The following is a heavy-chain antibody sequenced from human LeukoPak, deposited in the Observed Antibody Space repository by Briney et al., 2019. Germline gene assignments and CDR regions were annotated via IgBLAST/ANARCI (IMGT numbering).Heavy chain of an antibody. V-gene: IGHV4-34*01. D-gene: IGHD5-18*01. J-gene: IGHJ6*03. CDR1: GGSLSGYY. CDR3: ARVRGYSYGFYYYYYYMDV. CDR2: INHSGST. Sequence: ASETLSLTCAVYGGSLSGYYWSWIRQPPGKGLEWIGEINHSGSTNYNPSLKSRVTISVDTSKNQFSLKLSSVTAADTAVYYCARVRGYSYGFYYYYYYMDVWGKGTTVTVSS.